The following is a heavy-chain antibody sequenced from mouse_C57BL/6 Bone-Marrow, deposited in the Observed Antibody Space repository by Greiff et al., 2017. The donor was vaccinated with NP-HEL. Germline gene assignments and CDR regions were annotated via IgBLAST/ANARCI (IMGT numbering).Heavy chain of an antibody. J-gene: IGHJ2*01. Sequence: ESGPGLVKPSQSLSLTCSVTGYSITSGYYWNWIRQFPGNKLEWMGYISYDGSNNYNPSLKNRISITRDTSKNQFFLKLNSVTTEDTATYYCAREGDYGGYWGQGTTLTVSS. CDR2: ISYDGSN. CDR1: GYSITSGYY. D-gene: IGHD2-4*01. CDR3: AREGDYGGY. V-gene: IGHV3-6*01.